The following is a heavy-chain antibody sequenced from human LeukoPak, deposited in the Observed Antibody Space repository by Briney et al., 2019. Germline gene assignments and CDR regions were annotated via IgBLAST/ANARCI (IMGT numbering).Heavy chain of an antibody. CDR3: ATFTPVITLKVFDY. J-gene: IGHJ4*02. CDR2: VDPEDGET. CDR1: GYTFTSYA. V-gene: IGHV1-69-2*01. Sequence: ASVKVSCKASGYTFTSYAMNWVRQAPGQGLEWMGRVDPEDGETIYTEKFQGRVTITADTSTDTAYMELSSLRSDDTAVYYCATFTPVITLKVFDYWGQGTLVTVSS. D-gene: IGHD3-16*01.